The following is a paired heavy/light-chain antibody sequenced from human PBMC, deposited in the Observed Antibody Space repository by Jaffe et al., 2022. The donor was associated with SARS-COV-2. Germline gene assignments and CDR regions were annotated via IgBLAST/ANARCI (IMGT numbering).Light chain of an antibody. Sequence: SSELTQDPAVSVALGQTVRITCQGDSLRSYYASWYQQKPGQAPVLVIYGKNNRPSGIPDRFSGSSSGNTASLTITGAQAEDEADYYCNSRDSSGNLVVFGGGTKLTVL. V-gene: IGLV3-19*01. J-gene: IGLJ2*01. CDR3: NSRDSSGNLVV. CDR2: GKN. CDR1: SLRSYY.
Heavy chain of an antibody. D-gene: IGHD2-2*01. CDR3: ARDYCSSTSCYDYYFDY. CDR2: INPSGGST. V-gene: IGHV1-46*01. CDR1: GYTFTSYY. J-gene: IGHJ4*02. Sequence: QVQLVQSGAEVKKPGASVKVSCKASGYTFTSYYMHWVRQAPGQGLEWMGIINPSGGSTSYAQKFQGRVTMTRDTSTSTVYMELSSLRSEDTAVYYCARDYCSSTSCYDYYFDYWGQGTLVTVSS.